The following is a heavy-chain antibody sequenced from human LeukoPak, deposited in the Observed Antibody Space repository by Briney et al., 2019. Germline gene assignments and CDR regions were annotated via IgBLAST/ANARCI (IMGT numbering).Heavy chain of an antibody. CDR1: GYTFSDYG. V-gene: IGHV1-18*01. D-gene: IGHD4-23*01. Sequence: GASVTVSCKASGYTFSDYGISWVRQAPGQGLEWMGWISGYNENTNYAQKLQDRVTVTTDTSTSTVYMELRSLSSDDTAVYYCARDELCGGNAYRCGVSGYWGQGTLVTVSS. J-gene: IGHJ4*02. CDR3: ARDELCGGNAYRCGVSGY. CDR2: ISGYNENT.